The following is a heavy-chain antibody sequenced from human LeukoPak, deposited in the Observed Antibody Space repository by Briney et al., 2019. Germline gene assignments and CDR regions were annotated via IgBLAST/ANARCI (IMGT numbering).Heavy chain of an antibody. Sequence: SETLSLTCTVSGGSISSRNYYWGWIRQHPGKGLEWIAYIYYRGSTYYHPSLKGRVSMSIDTSQNQFSLKLNSVTAADTAVYYCARDRGNGRGWFDPWGQGTLVTVS. J-gene: IGHJ5*02. CDR3: ARDRGNGRGWFDP. V-gene: IGHV4-31*03. D-gene: IGHD2-8*01. CDR1: GGSISSRNYY. CDR2: IYYRGST.